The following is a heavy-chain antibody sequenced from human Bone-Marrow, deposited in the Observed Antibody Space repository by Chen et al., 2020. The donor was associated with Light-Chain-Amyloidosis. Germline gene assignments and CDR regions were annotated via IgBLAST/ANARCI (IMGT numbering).Heavy chain of an antibody. Sequence: DVQLLESGGGLVQPGGSLRLSCAASGFTFRTSWMHWVHQAPGKGLVWVSRINPDGTRVDYADSVRGRFTISRDDAKSTVYLQMNSLRAEDTAVYYCSRELTGYDDYWGQGTLVTVSS. J-gene: IGHJ4*02. D-gene: IGHD5-12*01. CDR2: INPDGTRV. CDR1: GFTFRTSW. CDR3: SRELTGYDDY. V-gene: IGHV3-74*01.